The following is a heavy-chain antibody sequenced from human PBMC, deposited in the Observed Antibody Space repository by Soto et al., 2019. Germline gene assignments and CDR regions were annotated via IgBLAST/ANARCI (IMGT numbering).Heavy chain of an antibody. CDR2: IHSSGTT. J-gene: IGHJ4*02. D-gene: IGHD1-7*01. Sequence: PSSTLSATWSVASGSINSFDWTWIRQPAGKGLEWIWRIHSSGTTNYNPSLKSRVTMSVDTAKNQFSLKLTSVTAADTADYYCARDRIIGTSYSDYWGQGILVTLPS. CDR1: SGSINSFD. V-gene: IGHV4-4*07. CDR3: ARDRIIGTSYSDY.